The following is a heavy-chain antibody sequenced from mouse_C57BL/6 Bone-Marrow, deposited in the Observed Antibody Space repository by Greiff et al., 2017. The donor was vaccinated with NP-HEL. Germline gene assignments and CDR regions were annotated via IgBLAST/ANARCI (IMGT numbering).Heavy chain of an antibody. Sequence: VQLQQPGAELVRPGSSVKLSCKASGYTFTSYWMHWVKQRPIQGLEWIGNIDPSDSETHYNQKFKDKATLTVDKSSSTAYMQLSSLTSEDSAVYYCARGWLPHCAMDYWGQGTSVTVSS. CDR1: GYTFTSYW. J-gene: IGHJ4*01. CDR2: IDPSDSET. V-gene: IGHV1-52*01. CDR3: ARGWLPHCAMDY. D-gene: IGHD2-3*01.